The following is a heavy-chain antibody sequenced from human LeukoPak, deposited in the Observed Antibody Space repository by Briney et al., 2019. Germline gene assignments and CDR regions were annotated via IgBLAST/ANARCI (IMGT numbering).Heavy chain of an antibody. CDR2: IYYSGST. CDR1: GGSINDFY. V-gene: IGHV4-59*01. Sequence: PSETLSLTCTVSGGSINDFYWSWIRQPPGKGLEYIGNIYYSGSTNYNPSLKSRATISVDTSKNQFSLKLSSVTAADTAVYYCARGSSLYYDFWSGYPHYYYYYMDVWGKGTTVTVSS. D-gene: IGHD3-3*01. CDR3: ARGSSLYYDFWSGYPHYYYYYMDV. J-gene: IGHJ6*03.